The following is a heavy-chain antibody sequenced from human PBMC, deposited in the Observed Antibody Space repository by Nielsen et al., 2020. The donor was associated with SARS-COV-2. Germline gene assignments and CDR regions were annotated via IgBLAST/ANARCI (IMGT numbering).Heavy chain of an antibody. V-gene: IGHV4-59*01. CDR1: GGSISSYY. CDR2: IYYSGST. J-gene: IGHJ3*02. D-gene: IGHD1-26*01. CDR3: ARGGIVGAAAWLDAFDI. Sequence: SETLSLTCTVSGGSISSYYWSWIRQPPGKGLEWIGYIYYSGSTNYNPSLKSRVTISVDTSKNQFSLKLSSVTAADTAVYYCARGGIVGAAAWLDAFDIWGQGTMVTVS.